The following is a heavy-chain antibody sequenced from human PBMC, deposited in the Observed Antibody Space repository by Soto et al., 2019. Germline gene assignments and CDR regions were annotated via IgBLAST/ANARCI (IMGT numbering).Heavy chain of an antibody. CDR2: INPNSGGT. CDR1: GYSFIGYY. D-gene: IGHD6-13*01. V-gene: IGHV1-2*02. CDR3: TRGEDSRRHFFYFDY. J-gene: IGHJ4*02. Sequence: QVQLVQSGAEVKKPGASVKVSCKTFGYSFIGYYMHWVRQAPGQGLEWMGGINPNSGGTDYAQEFKGRVTMTRDTSISTVYMERNGLTSDDAAVYYCTRGEDSRRHFFYFDYWGQGSLVTVSS.